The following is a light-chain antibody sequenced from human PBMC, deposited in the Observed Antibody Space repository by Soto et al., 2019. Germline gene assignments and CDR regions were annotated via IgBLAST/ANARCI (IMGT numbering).Light chain of an antibody. CDR3: HQSYSTLVYT. J-gene: IGKJ3*01. CDR2: DAS. V-gene: IGKV1-39*01. CDR1: QDISNY. Sequence: IEMTQAPSSLSASVGDRVTITCQASQDISNYLNWYQQKPGKAPKLLIYDASNLETGVPSRFSGSGSGTDFTLTISSLQPEDFATYYCHQSYSTLVYTFGPRTKVDIK.